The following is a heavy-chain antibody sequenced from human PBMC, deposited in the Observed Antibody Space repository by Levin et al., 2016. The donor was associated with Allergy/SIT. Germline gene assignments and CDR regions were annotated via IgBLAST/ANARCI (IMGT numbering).Heavy chain of an antibody. CDR3: AHVVLRTYDRTNYPCSESFDI. CDR2: IYWDNDK. V-gene: IGHV2-5*02. CDR1: GFSISTTGVG. D-gene: IGHD3-22*01. Sequence: SGPTLVKPTETLTLTCTLFGFSISTTGVGVGWIRQSPGEALEWLAVIYWDNDKRYSPSLKSRLSIIKDTSKNQVVLTMTNMDPVDTATYYCAHVVLRTYDRTNYPCSESFDIWGQGTTVTVSS. J-gene: IGHJ3*02.